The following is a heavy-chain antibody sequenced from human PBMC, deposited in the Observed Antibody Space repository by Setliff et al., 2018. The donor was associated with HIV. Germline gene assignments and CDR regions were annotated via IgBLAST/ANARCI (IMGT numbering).Heavy chain of an antibody. Sequence: SETLSLTCTVSGVSVSGTAYYWAWIRQPPGRGLEWIGNIYYTGNTNYNSSLKSRISMSMVASKKQIFLKLSTVSAADTAVYYCARQQGDSRGFYPHFDCWGQGRLVTVSS. CDR1: GVSVSGTAYY. CDR2: IYYTGNT. D-gene: IGHD1-26*01. V-gene: IGHV4-39*01. CDR3: ARQQGDSRGFYPHFDC. J-gene: IGHJ4*02.